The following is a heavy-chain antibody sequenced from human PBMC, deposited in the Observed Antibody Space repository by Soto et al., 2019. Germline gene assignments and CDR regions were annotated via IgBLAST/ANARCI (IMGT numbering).Heavy chain of an antibody. J-gene: IGHJ5*02. CDR3: ARQRMYYYDSSGYSWVX. CDR2: IYYSGST. D-gene: IGHD3-22*01. Sequence: PSETLSLTCTVSGGSISSSSYYWGWIRQPPGKGLEWIGSIYYSGSTYYNPSLKSRVTISVDTSKNQFSLKLSSVTAADTAVYYCARQRMYYYDSSGYSWVXWGQGTLVTVSS. CDR1: GGSISSSSYY. V-gene: IGHV4-39*01.